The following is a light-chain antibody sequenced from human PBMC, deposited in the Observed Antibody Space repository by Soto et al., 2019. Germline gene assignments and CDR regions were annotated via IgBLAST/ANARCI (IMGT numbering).Light chain of an antibody. J-gene: IGLJ1*01. CDR1: SSDVGGYNY. CDR2: EVS. Sequence: QSVLTQPASVSGSPGQSITISCTGTSSDVGGYNYVSWYQQHPGKAPKLMIYEVSNRPSGVSNRFSGSKSGNTASLTISGLQAEDEADYYCCSYIGHYLYVFGNGTKVTV. V-gene: IGLV2-14*01. CDR3: CSYIGHYLYV.